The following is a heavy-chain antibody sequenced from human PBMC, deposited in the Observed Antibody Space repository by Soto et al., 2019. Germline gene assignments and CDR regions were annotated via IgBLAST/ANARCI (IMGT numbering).Heavy chain of an antibody. D-gene: IGHD2-15*01. CDR3: AGMTPTYGFFDY. J-gene: IGHJ4*02. V-gene: IGHV4-59*01. CDR1: GGSISSYY. Sequence: PSDTLSLTCTVSGGSISSYYWGWSRQPPGKGLEWIGYIYYSGSTNYNPSLKSRVTISVDTSKNQFSLKLSSVTAADTAVYYCAGMTPTYGFFDYWGQGTLVTVSS. CDR2: IYYSGST.